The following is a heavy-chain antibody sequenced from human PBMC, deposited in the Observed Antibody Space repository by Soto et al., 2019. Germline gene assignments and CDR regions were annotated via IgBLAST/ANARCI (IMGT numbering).Heavy chain of an antibody. CDR1: GGYFNDNY. V-gene: IGHV4-34*01. CDR3: ATTLWFGTEVEL. J-gene: IGHJ5*02. Sequence: QVQLQQWGAGLLKPSETLSLSCAVYGGYFNDNYYTWFRQPPGKGLEWIGEISRSGTTKYIPSLNCRASISFDASKTQVSLKVTFVTAADTAVYYCATTLWFGTEVELWGQGALVTVSS. D-gene: IGHD3-10*01. CDR2: ISRSGTT.